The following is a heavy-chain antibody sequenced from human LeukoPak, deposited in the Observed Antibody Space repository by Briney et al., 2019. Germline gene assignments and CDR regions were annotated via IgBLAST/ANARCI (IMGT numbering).Heavy chain of an antibody. J-gene: IGHJ6*02. CDR2: INKDGSEI. CDR1: GFTFSNCW. V-gene: IGHV3-7*01. D-gene: IGHD3/OR15-3a*01. CDR3: ARWTNLDL. Sequence: GGSLRLSCEASGFTFSNCWMSWARQAPGKGLEWVASINKDGSEINYVDSVKGRFTISRDNAKNSLHLQMNSLRAEDTAVYCCARWTNLDLWGQGTTVTVSS.